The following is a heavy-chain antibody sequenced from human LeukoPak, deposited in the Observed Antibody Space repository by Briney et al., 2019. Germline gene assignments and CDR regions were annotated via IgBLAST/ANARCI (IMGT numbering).Heavy chain of an antibody. J-gene: IGHJ4*02. CDR3: VRPPPTGGFNS. CDR2: MSPNSGDT. Sequence: GASVKVSCRASGYTFTTHDINWVRQATGQGLEWMGWMSPNSGDTGYAQKFQGRVTMTSDSSISTAFMELSSLRSEDTAIYYCVRPPPTGGFNSGGKGTLVTVSS. CDR1: GYTFTTHD. V-gene: IGHV1-8*01. D-gene: IGHD3-16*01.